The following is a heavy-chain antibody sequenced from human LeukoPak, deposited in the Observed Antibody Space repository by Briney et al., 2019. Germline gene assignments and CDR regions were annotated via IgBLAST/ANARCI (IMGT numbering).Heavy chain of an antibody. Sequence: GRSLRLSCAASGFTFSSYAIHWVRQAPGKGLEWVAVISYDGSNKYYADSVKGRFTISRDNSKNTLYLQMNSLRAEDTAVYYCARERDQLGRYDYWGQGTLVTVSS. V-gene: IGHV3-30*04. CDR2: ISYDGSNK. J-gene: IGHJ4*02. CDR1: GFTFSSYA. D-gene: IGHD1-1*01. CDR3: ARERDQLGRYDY.